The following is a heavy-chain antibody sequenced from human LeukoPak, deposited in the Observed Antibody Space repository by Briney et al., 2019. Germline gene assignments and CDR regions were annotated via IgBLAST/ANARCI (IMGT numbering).Heavy chain of an antibody. J-gene: IGHJ4*02. CDR3: AKENLVFTAINFDY. CDR1: GFTFSSYA. D-gene: IGHD2-21*02. Sequence: GGSLRLSCAASGFTFSSYAMTWVRQVPGKGLEWVSAISGSGGSTYYVDSVKGRFTISRDNSKNTVYLQMNSLRAEDTAVYYCAKENLVFTAINFDYWGQGALVTVSS. CDR2: ISGSGGST. V-gene: IGHV3-23*01.